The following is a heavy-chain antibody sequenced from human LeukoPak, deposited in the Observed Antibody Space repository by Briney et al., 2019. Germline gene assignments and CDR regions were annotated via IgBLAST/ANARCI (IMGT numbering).Heavy chain of an antibody. V-gene: IGHV3-30-3*01. CDR2: ISYDGSNK. J-gene: IGHJ4*02. Sequence: GGSLRLSCAASGFTFSSYAMHWVRQAPGKGLEWVAVISYDGSNKYYADSVKGRFTISRDNSKNTLYLQMNSLRAEDTAVYYCARDDPKDYWGQETLVTVSS. CDR1: GFTFSSYA. CDR3: ARDDPKDY.